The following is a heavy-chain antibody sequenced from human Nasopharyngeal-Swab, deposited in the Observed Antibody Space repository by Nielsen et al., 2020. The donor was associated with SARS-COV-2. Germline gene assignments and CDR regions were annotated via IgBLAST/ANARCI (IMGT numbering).Heavy chain of an antibody. V-gene: IGHV7-4-1*02. CDR2: INTNTGNP. D-gene: IGHD5-24*01. J-gene: IGHJ4*02. Sequence: WVRQAPGQGLEWMGWINTNTGNPTYAQGFTGRFVFSLDTSVSTSYLQISSLKAEDTAVYYCARTRDVCNYAFDSWGQGTLVTVSS. CDR3: ARTRDVCNYAFDS.